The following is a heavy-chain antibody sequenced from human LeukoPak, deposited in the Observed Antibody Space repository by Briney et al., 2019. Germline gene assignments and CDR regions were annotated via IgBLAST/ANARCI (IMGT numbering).Heavy chain of an antibody. CDR3: AKSGLNRFDH. CDR1: GFTFSSYG. Sequence: GGSLRLSCAASGFTFSSYGMHWVRQAPGKGLEWVAFIRNDGSNKYYADSVKGRFTISRDNSKNTLYLQMNSLRAEDTAVYYCAKSGLNRFDHWGQGTLVTVSS. D-gene: IGHD2-15*01. J-gene: IGHJ4*02. V-gene: IGHV3-30*02. CDR2: IRNDGSNK.